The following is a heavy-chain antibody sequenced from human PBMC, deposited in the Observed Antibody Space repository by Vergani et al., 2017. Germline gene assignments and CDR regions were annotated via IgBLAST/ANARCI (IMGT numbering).Heavy chain of an antibody. CDR1: GFTFDDYG. V-gene: IGHV3-20*04. CDR2: INWNGGST. Sequence: EVQLVESGGGVVRPGGSLRLSCAASGFTFDDYGMSWVCQAPGKGLEWVSGINWNGGSTGYADSVKGRFTISRDNAKNSLYLQMNSLRAEDTALYYCARDLTYDSSGYYYGFGAFDIWGQGTMVTVSS. J-gene: IGHJ3*02. D-gene: IGHD3-22*01. CDR3: ARDLTYDSSGYYYGFGAFDI.